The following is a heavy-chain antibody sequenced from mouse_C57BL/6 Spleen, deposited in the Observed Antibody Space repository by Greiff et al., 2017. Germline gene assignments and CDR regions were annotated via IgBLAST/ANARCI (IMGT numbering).Heavy chain of an antibody. V-gene: IGHV1-55*01. CDR3: AREGGSSYCWFAY. D-gene: IGHD1-1*01. Sequence: QAQLQQPGAELVKPGASVKMSCKASGYTFTSYWITWVKQRPGQGLEWIGDIYPGSGSTNYNEKFKSKATLTVDTSSSTAYMQLSSLTSEDSAVYYCAREGGSSYCWFAYWGQGTLVTVSA. CDR2: IYPGSGST. J-gene: IGHJ3*01. CDR1: GYTFTSYW.